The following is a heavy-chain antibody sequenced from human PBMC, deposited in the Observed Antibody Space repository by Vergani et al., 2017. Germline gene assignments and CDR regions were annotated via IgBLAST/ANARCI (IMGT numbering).Heavy chain of an antibody. CDR2: ISWNSGSI. D-gene: IGHD4-23*01. CDR1: GFTFDDYA. V-gene: IGHV3-9*01. Sequence: EVQLVESGGGLVQPGRSLRLSCAASGFTFDDYAMHWVRQAPGKGLEWVSGISWNSGSIGYADSVKGRFTISRDNAKNSLYLQMNSLRAEDTALYYCAKDMKPADYGGNQGTGAFDIWGQGTMVTVSS. CDR3: AKDMKPADYGGNQGTGAFDI. J-gene: IGHJ3*02.